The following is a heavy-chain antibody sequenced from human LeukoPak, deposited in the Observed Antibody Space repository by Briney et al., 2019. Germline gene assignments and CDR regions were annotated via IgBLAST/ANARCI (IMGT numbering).Heavy chain of an antibody. J-gene: IGHJ3*02. D-gene: IGHD2-15*01. CDR3: AKGEDVVVVAATTVSAFDI. CDR1: GFTFSSYA. CDR2: ISGSGGST. Sequence: GGSLRLSCAASGFTFSSYAMSWVRQAPGKGLEWVSAISGSGGSTYYADSVKGRFTISRDNSKNTLYLQMNSLRAEDTAVYYCAKGEDVVVVAATTVSAFDIWGQGTMVTVSS. V-gene: IGHV3-23*01.